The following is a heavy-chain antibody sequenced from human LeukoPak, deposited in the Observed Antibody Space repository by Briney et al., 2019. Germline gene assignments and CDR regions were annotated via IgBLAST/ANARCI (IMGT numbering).Heavy chain of an antibody. CDR2: IYHSGST. CDR3: ARQTLIRGNWFDP. J-gene: IGHJ5*02. CDR1: GGSISSGGYS. V-gene: IGHV4-30-2*01. Sequence: SETLSLTCAVSGGSISSGGYSWSWIRQPPGKGLEWIGYIYHSGSTYYNPSLKSRVTISVDRSKNQFSLKLSSVTAADTAVYYCARQTLIRGNWFDPWGQGTLVTVSS. D-gene: IGHD3-10*01.